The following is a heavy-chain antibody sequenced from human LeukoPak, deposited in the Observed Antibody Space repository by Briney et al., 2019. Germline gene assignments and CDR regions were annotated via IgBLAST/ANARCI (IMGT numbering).Heavy chain of an antibody. CDR2: VSAYNGNT. V-gene: IGHV1-18*01. CDR3: ARVDGHYDSSGYYYFDY. D-gene: IGHD3-22*01. Sequence: ASVKVSCKASGYTFTSYGISWVRQAPGQGLEWMGWVSAYNGNTNYAQNLQGRVTMTTDTSTSTAYMELRSLRSDDTAVYYCARVDGHYDSSGYYYFDYWGQGTLVTVSS. J-gene: IGHJ4*02. CDR1: GYTFTSYG.